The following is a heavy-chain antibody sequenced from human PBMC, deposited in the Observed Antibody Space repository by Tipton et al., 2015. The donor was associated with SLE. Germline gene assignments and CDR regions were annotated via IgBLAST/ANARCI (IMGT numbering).Heavy chain of an antibody. CDR3: ARAKRSSTTWGYWFDP. CDR2: IYNNGNT. Sequence: TLSLTCTVSGASISSHYWNWIRQPPGKGLEWIGNIYNNGNTNYNPSLKSRVTISVDTSRNQFFLKLSSVTAADTALYYCARAKRSSTTWGYWFDPWVQGTLATVSS. V-gene: IGHV4-59*11. D-gene: IGHD2-2*01. CDR1: GASISSHY. J-gene: IGHJ5*02.